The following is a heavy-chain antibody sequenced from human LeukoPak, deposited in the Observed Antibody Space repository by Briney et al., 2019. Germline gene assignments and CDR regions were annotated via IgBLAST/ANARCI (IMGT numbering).Heavy chain of an antibody. CDR1: GGTVSSYA. D-gene: IGHD3-22*01. CDR2: GIPIFGTA. Sequence: GASVKVSCKASGGTVSSYAISWVRQAPGQGLEWMGGGIPIFGTANYAQKFQGRVTITTDKSTSTAYMELSSLRSEDTAVYYCARTGRRDYYGSSGYDFGFDYWGQGTLVTVSS. V-gene: IGHV1-69*05. CDR3: ARTGRRDYYGSSGYDFGFDY. J-gene: IGHJ4*02.